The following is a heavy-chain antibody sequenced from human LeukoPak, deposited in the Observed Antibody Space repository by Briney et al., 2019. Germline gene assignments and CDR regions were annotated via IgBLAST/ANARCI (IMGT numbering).Heavy chain of an antibody. J-gene: IGHJ6*02. V-gene: IGHV3-74*01. CDR1: GFTFSNYW. CDR2: INSDGSTT. D-gene: IGHD2/OR15-2a*01. CDR3: ASLQNVPSYYYYYVMDV. Sequence: PGGSLRLSCAASGFTFSNYWMHWVRQAPGKGLVWVSRINSDGSTTNYADSVKGRFTISRDNAKNTLFLQMNSLRAEDTAVYYCASLQNVPSYYYYYVMDVWGQGTTATVSS.